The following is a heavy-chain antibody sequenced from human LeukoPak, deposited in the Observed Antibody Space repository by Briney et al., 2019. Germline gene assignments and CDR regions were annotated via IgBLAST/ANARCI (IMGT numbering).Heavy chain of an antibody. D-gene: IGHD4-17*01. CDR2: IYYSGST. CDR1: GGSISSYY. J-gene: IGHJ6*04. CDR3: ARHPIDYGDYGV. V-gene: IGHV4-59*08. Sequence: PSETLSLTCTVSGGSISSYYWSWIRQPPGKGLEWIGYIYYSGSTNYNPSLKSRVTISVDTSKNQFSLKLGSVTAADTAVYYCARHPIDYGDYGVWGKGTTVTVSS.